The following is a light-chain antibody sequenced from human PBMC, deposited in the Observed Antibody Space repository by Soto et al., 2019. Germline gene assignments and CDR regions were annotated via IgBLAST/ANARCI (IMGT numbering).Light chain of an antibody. CDR2: DYS. CDR3: QVWDSHSDQGV. Sequence: SYELTQPPSVSVALGQTARVTCGGNNIGRKSVHWYQQMPGQAPVLVVSDYSDRPSGIPERFSGSKSGNTATLAISRVEAGDEADYYCQVWDSHSDQGVFGGGTKLTVL. CDR1: NIGRKS. J-gene: IGLJ3*02. V-gene: IGLV3-21*02.